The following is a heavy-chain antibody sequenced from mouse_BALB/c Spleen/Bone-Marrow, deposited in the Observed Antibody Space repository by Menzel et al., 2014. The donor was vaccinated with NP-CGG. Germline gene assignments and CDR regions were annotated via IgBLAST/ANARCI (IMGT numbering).Heavy chain of an antibody. CDR2: ISSGGSNT. CDR3: ARQRGYAYAMDY. V-gene: IGHV5-12-1*01. D-gene: IGHD2-2*01. J-gene: IGHJ4*01. CDR1: GFAFSGYD. Sequence: EVQGVESGGGLVKPGGSLKFSCAASGFAFSGYDMSWVRQTPVKRLEWVAYISSGGSNTYYPDTVKGRFTISRDNAKNTLYLQMNSLKSEDTAMYYCARQRGYAYAMDYWGQGISVTVSS.